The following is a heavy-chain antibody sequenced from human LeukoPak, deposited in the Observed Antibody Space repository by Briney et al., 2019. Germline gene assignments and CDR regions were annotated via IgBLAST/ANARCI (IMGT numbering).Heavy chain of an antibody. CDR3: ARVLRGAYCGGDCYRLDY. CDR2: IYNNGNT. CDR1: GGSIKNFY. V-gene: IGHV4-59*01. D-gene: IGHD2-21*02. J-gene: IGHJ4*02. Sequence: PSETLSLTCTVSGGSIKNFYWSWLRQSPGKGLEWLGYIYNNGNTNYNASLKSRVIKSIDTSKNQFSLKVTSVTAADTAIYYCARVLRGAYCGGDCYRLDYWGQGMLVIVSS.